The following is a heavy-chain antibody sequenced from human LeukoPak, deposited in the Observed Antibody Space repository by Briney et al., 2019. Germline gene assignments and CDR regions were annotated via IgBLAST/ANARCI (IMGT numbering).Heavy chain of an antibody. CDR2: IYPGDSDT. V-gene: IGHV5-51*01. Sequence: GASLKISCKGSGSIFTSYWIGWVRQLPGKGLEWMGIIYPGDSDTRYSPSFQGQVTISADKSISTAYLQWSSLKASDTAMYYCARFGVASGHDAFDIWGQGTMVTVSS. J-gene: IGHJ3*02. CDR3: ARFGVASGHDAFDI. CDR1: GSIFTSYW. D-gene: IGHD3-10*01.